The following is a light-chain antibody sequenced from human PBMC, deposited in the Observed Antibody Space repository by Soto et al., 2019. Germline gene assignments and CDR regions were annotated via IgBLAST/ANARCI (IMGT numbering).Light chain of an antibody. J-gene: IGKJ1*01. Sequence: AIRMTQSPSSFSASTGDRVTITCRASQGISSYLAWYQQKPGKAPKLLIYAASTLQSGVPSRFSGSGSGTDFTLTINSLQPEDFATYSCQQSYNSPQTFGQGTKVDI. CDR3: QQSYNSPQT. CDR2: AAS. CDR1: QGISSY. V-gene: IGKV1-8*01.